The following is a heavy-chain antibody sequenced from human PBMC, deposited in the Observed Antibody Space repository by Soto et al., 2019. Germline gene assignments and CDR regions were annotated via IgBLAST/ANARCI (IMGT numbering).Heavy chain of an antibody. Sequence: QLQLQESGSGLVKPSQTLSLTCAVSGGSISSGGYSWSWIRQPPGKGLEWIGYIYHSGSTYYNPSLKSRVTISVDRSKNQFSLKLSSVTAAVTAVYYCARAVNWNHGFDPWGQGTLVTVSS. CDR3: ARAVNWNHGFDP. J-gene: IGHJ5*02. V-gene: IGHV4-30-2*01. CDR1: GGSISSGGYS. CDR2: IYHSGST. D-gene: IGHD1-1*01.